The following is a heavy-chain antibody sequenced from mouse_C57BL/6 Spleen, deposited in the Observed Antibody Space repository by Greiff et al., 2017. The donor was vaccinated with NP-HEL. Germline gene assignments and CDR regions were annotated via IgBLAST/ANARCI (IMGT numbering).Heavy chain of an antibody. CDR2: IDPANGNT. D-gene: IGHD1-1*01. Sequence: VHVKQSVAELVRPGASVKLSCTASGFNIKNTYMHWVKQRPEQGLEWIGRIDPANGNTKYAPQFQGKATITADTSSNTAYLQLSSLTSEDTAIYYCARSDYYGSSYAMDYWGQGTSVTVSS. J-gene: IGHJ4*01. CDR1: GFNIKNTY. CDR3: ARSDYYGSSYAMDY. V-gene: IGHV14-3*01.